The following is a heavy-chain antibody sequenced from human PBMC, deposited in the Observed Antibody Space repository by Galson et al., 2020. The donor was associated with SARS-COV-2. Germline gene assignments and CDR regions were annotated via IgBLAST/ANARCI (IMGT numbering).Heavy chain of an antibody. D-gene: IGHD6-19*01. CDR3: ARMRYSSGWFYTAYYYFDY. CDR1: GFSLSNARMG. V-gene: IGHV2-26*01. CDR2: IFSNDEK. Sequence: SGPTLVKPTETTTLTCTVSGFSLSNARMGVSWIRQPPGKALEWLAHIFSNDEKSYSTSLKSRLTISKDTSKSQVVLTMTNMDPVDTATYYCARMRYSSGWFYTAYYYFDYWGQGTLVTVSS. J-gene: IGHJ4*02.